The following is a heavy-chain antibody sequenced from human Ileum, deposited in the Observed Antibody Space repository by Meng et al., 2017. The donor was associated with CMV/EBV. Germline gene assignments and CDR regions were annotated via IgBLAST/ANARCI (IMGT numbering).Heavy chain of an antibody. CDR1: GFSFSSYR. D-gene: IGHD6-13*01. Sequence: LYCAASGFSFSSYRMNWVRQAPGKGLEWVSSISSSSSYIYYADSVKGRFTISRDNAKNSLYLQMNSLRAEDTAVYYCAREPSAAGTYWGQGTLVTVSS. CDR3: AREPSAAGTY. V-gene: IGHV3-21*01. J-gene: IGHJ4*02. CDR2: ISSSSSYI.